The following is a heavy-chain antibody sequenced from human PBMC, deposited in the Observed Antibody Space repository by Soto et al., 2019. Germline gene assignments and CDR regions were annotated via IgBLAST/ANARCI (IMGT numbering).Heavy chain of an antibody. CDR2: ISAYNGNT. J-gene: IGHJ4*02. D-gene: IGHD3-10*01. CDR3: AREIWFGPLGSIAHDD. CDR1: GYTFTSYG. Sequence: QVQLVQSGAEVKKPGASVKVSCKASGYTFTSYGISWVRQAPGQGLEWMGRISAYNGNTNYAQKLQGRVPMTTDTPKSTAYMGLRSMRSDDTAVYYCAREIWFGPLGSIAHDDWGQGTLVTVSS. V-gene: IGHV1-18*01.